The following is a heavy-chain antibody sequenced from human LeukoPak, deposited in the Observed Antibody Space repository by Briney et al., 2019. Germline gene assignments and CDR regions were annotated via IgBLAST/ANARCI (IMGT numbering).Heavy chain of an antibody. D-gene: IGHD5-12*01. Sequence: GGSLRLSCAASGFTYSSYSMNWVRQAPGKGLEWVSSISSSSSYIYYADSVKGRFTISRDNAKNSLYLQMNSLRAEDTAVYYCARGNSGYDPTWGQGTLVTVSS. J-gene: IGHJ5*02. V-gene: IGHV3-21*01. CDR1: GFTYSSYS. CDR3: ARGNSGYDPT. CDR2: ISSSSSYI.